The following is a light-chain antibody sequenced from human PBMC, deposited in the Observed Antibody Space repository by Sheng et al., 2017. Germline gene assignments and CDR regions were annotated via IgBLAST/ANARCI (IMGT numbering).Light chain of an antibody. Sequence: EIVMTQSPATLSVFPGDRVTLSCRASQSVRTHLAWYQQKAGQVPRLLVYGASTRATGIPARFSGSGSGTEFTLSISSLQSEDFAIYYCQQYNNWPPYSFGQGTKLEIK. CDR3: QQYNNWPPYS. V-gene: IGKV3-15*01. J-gene: IGKJ2*03. CDR2: GAS. CDR1: QSVRTH.